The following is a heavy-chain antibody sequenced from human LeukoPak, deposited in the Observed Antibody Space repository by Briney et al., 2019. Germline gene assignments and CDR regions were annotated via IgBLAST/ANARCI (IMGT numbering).Heavy chain of an antibody. V-gene: IGHV6-1*01. CDR2: TYYRSKWYN. CDR3: ARGEVAHLDY. D-gene: IGHD5-12*01. Sequence: SQTLSLTCAISVDIFSINSAAGNWSRQAGSRGLEWLGRTYYRSKWYNDYAVSVKSRIPTIPDTSNNQSSLQLNSVNPEDAAVYYCARGEVAHLDYWGQGTLVTVSS. CDR1: VDIFSINSAA. J-gene: IGHJ4*02.